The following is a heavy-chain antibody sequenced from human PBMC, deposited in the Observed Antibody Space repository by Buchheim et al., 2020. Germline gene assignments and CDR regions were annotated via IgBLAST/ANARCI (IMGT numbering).Heavy chain of an antibody. CDR1: GGSFSSGGYS. J-gene: IGHJ2*01. CDR2: IYHSGST. V-gene: IGHV4-30-2*01. CDR3: VRVPEGYYDSSGYYYPYWYFDL. Sequence: QLQLQESGSGLVKPSQTLSLTCAVSGGSFSSGGYSWSWIRQPPGKGLEWIGYIYHSGSTYYNPSLKSRLTISIDESKNQFSLKLSSVTAADTALYYCVRVPEGYYDSSGYYYPYWYFDLWGRG. D-gene: IGHD3-22*01.